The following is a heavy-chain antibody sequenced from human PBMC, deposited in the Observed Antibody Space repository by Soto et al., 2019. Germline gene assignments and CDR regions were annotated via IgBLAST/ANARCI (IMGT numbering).Heavy chain of an antibody. Sequence: QLQLQESGSGLVKPSQTLSLTCAVSGGSISSGGYSWSWIRQPPGKGLEWIGYIYHSGSTYYNPSLKSRVNISVDRSKNQLSLKLSSVTAADTAVYYCARGVAVVVTAYFDYWGQGTLVTVSS. J-gene: IGHJ4*02. CDR3: ARGVAVVVTAYFDY. CDR2: IYHSGST. V-gene: IGHV4-30-2*01. CDR1: GGSISSGGYS. D-gene: IGHD2-21*02.